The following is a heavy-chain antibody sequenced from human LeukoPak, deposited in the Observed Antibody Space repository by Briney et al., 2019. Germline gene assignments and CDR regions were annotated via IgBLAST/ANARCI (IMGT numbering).Heavy chain of an antibody. D-gene: IGHD3-10*01. CDR3: RGVRGGTEADY. CDR1: GFTFSNYD. CDR2: MSDTSSTI. J-gene: IGHJ4*02. Sequence: GGSLRLSCAASGFTFSNYDMNWVRQAPGKGLEWVSYMSDTSSTIYYADSVKGRFTISRDNAKNSLYLQMNSLRAEDTAVYYCRGVRGGTEADYWGQGTLVTVSS. V-gene: IGHV3-48*01.